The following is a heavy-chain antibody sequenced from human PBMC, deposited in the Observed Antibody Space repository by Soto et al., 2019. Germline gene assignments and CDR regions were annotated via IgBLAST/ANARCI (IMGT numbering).Heavy chain of an antibody. D-gene: IGHD2-2*01. CDR2: ISYDGSNK. Sequence: GGSLRLSCAASGFTFCSYAMHWVRQAPGKGLEWVAVISYDGSNKYYADSVKGRFTISRDNSKNTLYLQMNSLRAEDTAVYYCAREIASAVKSSPVDYWGQGTLVTVSS. CDR3: AREIASAVKSSPVDY. J-gene: IGHJ4*02. CDR1: GFTFCSYA. V-gene: IGHV3-30-3*01.